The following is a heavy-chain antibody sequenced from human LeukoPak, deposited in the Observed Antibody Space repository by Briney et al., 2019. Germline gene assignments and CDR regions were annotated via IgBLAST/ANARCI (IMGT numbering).Heavy chain of an antibody. CDR3: ARDQNPTK. Sequence: SETLSLTCTVSGDSITTYYWSWIRQPPGKGLEWIGYIFQSGTTKYNPSLKSRVTMSLDTPNRHFSLKLTSVTAADTAVYYCARDQNPTKWGQGTLVTVSS. CDR2: IFQSGTT. J-gene: IGHJ4*02. D-gene: IGHD1-14*01. CDR1: GDSITTYY. V-gene: IGHV4-59*01.